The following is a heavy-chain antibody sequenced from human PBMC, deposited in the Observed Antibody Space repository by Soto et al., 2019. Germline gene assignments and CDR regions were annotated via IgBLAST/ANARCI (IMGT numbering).Heavy chain of an antibody. D-gene: IGHD5-12*01. J-gene: IGHJ4*02. Sequence: EVQLLESGGGLVQPGGSLRLSCAASAFTCSSYAMSWVRQAPGKGLEWVSAISGSGGSTYYADSVKGRFTISRDNSKNTLYLHMNSLRAEDTAVYYCANKGSGEASGYCSFDYWGQGTLVAVSS. CDR2: ISGSGGST. CDR3: ANKGSGEASGYCSFDY. V-gene: IGHV3-23*01. CDR1: AFTCSSYA.